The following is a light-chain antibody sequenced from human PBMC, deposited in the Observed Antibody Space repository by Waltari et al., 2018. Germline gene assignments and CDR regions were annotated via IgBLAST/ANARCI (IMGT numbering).Light chain of an antibody. CDR1: SNDVGPFDR. CDR2: EVS. Sequence: QSALTQPPSVSGSPGQSVTISCTGTSNDVGPFDRVSWYQQPPGTAPKLLIFEVSNRPSGVPDRFSGSASGNTASLTISGLQAEDGADYYCCLYTTNFYVFAPATKVTVL. CDR3: CLYTTNFYV. V-gene: IGLV2-18*01. J-gene: IGLJ1*01.